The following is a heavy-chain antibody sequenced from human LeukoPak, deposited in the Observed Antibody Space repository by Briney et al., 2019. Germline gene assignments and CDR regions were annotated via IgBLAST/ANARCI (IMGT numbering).Heavy chain of an antibody. CDR3: SRGSGWLSVY. D-gene: IGHD6-19*01. V-gene: IGHV3-49*03. Sequence: GGSLRLSCTASGFTFGDYLMSWFRQAPGKGLEWIGFISGGTTEYAASVKGRFTIPRDDSTSIAYPQMNSLTTEDTAVYYCSRGSGWLSVYWGQGTLVTVSS. J-gene: IGHJ4*02. CDR2: ISGGTT. CDR1: GFTFGDYL.